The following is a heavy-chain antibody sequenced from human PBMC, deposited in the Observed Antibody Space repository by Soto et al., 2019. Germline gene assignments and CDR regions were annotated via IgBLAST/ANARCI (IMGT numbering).Heavy chain of an antibody. J-gene: IGHJ5*01. D-gene: IGHD2-15*01. CDR2: IYKSTTT. CDR1: GDSISTVDYF. Sequence: SDTLSLTCSVSGDSISTVDYFWAWIRQPPGQALEYIGYIYKSTTTYYNPSFESRVAISLDTSKSQFSLTVTSVTAADTAVYFCARGRYCLTGRCFPNWFDSWGQGTLVTVSS. V-gene: IGHV4-30-4*02. CDR3: ARGRYCLTGRCFPNWFDS.